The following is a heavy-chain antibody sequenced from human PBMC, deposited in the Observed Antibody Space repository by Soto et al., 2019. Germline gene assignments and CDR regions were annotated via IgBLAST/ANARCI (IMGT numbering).Heavy chain of an antibody. CDR2: INHSGST. V-gene: IGHV4-34*01. Sequence: ETLSLTCAVYGGSFSGYYWSWIRQPPGKGLEWIGEINHSGSTNYNPSLKSRVTISVDTSKNQFSLKLSSVTAADTAVYYCARGDFWSGNLNWFDPWGQGTLVTVSS. CDR1: GGSFSGYY. J-gene: IGHJ5*02. CDR3: ARGDFWSGNLNWFDP. D-gene: IGHD3-3*01.